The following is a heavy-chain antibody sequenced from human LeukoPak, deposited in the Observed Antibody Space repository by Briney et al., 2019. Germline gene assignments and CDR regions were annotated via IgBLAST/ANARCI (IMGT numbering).Heavy chain of an antibody. CDR3: ARGIDYDFWSGLPGAFDI. D-gene: IGHD3-3*01. J-gene: IGHJ3*02. CDR1: GYTFSSYD. CDR2: MNPNSGNT. Sequence: ASVKVSCKASGYTFSSYDINWVRQATGQGLEWMGYMNPNSGNTGYAQNFQGRVVMTRNTSISTAYMEMSSLRSDDTAVYYCARGIDYDFWSGLPGAFDIWGQGTMVTVSS. V-gene: IGHV1-8*01.